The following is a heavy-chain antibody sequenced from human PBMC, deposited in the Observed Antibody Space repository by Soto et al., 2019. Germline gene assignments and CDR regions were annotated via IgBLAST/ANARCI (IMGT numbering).Heavy chain of an antibody. CDR1: GGSISSSTYY. Sequence: SETLSLTCTVSGGSISSSTYYWGWIRQPPGKGLEWIGSIYYSGSTYYNPSLKSRVTISVDTSKNQFSLKLSSVTAADTAVYYCAKGGSGSYSNAFDIWGQGTMVTVS. CDR3: AKGGSGSYSNAFDI. CDR2: IYYSGST. D-gene: IGHD3-10*01. V-gene: IGHV4-39*01. J-gene: IGHJ3*02.